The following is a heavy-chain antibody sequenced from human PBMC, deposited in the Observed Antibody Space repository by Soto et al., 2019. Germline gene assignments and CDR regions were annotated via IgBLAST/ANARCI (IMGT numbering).Heavy chain of an antibody. CDR1: GGSISSCDYY. D-gene: IGHD6-19*01. Sequence: SETLSLTCTVSGGSISSCDYYWSWIRQPPGKGLERIEYIHRGGNTYHSPSLENRVTISVDTSKNQFSLKLRSVTAADTAVYYCARGGWSNDYWGQGILVTVSS. J-gene: IGHJ4*02. CDR3: ARGGWSNDY. CDR2: IHRGGNT. V-gene: IGHV4-61*08.